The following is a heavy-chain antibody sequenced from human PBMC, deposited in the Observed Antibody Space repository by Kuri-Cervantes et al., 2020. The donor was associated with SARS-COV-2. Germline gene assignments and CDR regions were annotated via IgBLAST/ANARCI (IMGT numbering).Heavy chain of an antibody. D-gene: IGHD4-17*01. V-gene: IGHV3-15*01. CDR1: GFAFSSYA. Sequence: GESLKISCAASGFAFSSYAMHWVRQAPGKGLEWVGRIKSKTDGGTTDYAVPVKGRFAISRDDSKNTLYLQMNSLKTEDTAVYYCTTDLHSVTNIFDYWGQGTLVTVSS. J-gene: IGHJ4*02. CDR3: TTDLHSVTNIFDY. CDR2: IKSKTDGGTT.